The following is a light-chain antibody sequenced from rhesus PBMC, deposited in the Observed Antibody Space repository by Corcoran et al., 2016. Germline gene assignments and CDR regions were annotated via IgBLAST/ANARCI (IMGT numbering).Light chain of an antibody. V-gene: IGLV2-11*01. CDR3: QSYDSSLSAHV. CDR1: SSDIGRYDY. Sequence: QSAPIQSPSVSGSLGQSVTISCTGTSSDIGRYDYVSWYRQQPGTTTKLMMYKVNMRPSGVSDRFSGSKSGSTASLTISGLQAEDEADYYCQSYDSSLSAHVFGSGTKLTVL. J-gene: IGLJ6*01. CDR2: KVN.